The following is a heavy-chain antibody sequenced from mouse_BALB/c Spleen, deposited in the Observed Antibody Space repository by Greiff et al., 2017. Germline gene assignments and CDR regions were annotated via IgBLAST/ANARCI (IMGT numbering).Heavy chain of an antibody. CDR3: TRWGYDYDGGFAY. V-gene: IGHV1-69*02. CDR1: GYTFTSYW. Sequence: QVHVKQPGAELVRPGASVKLSCKASGYTFTSYWINWVKQRPGQGLEWIGNIYPSDSYTNYNQKFKDKATLTVDKSSSTAYMQLSSPTSEDSAVYYCTRWGYDYDGGFAYWGQGTLVTVSA. D-gene: IGHD2-4*01. J-gene: IGHJ3*01. CDR2: IYPSDSYT.